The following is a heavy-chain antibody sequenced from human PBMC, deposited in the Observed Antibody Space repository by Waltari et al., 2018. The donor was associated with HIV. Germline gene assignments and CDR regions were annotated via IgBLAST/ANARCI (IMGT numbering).Heavy chain of an antibody. V-gene: IGHV3-74*01. D-gene: IGHD2-2*01. CDR2: INIDGSDT. J-gene: IGHJ4*02. CDR1: ELYFRRSG. CDR3: TRDLSTYGHEFDY. Sequence: VQLVAPGGKLVQPGGSLRLSRAASELYFRRSGRHWIRHVPGKGLVWVSHINIDGSDTSYLESVKGRFTISRDNANNTLYLQMNNLRVEDTAMYFCTRDLSTYGHEFDYWGQGTLVTVAS.